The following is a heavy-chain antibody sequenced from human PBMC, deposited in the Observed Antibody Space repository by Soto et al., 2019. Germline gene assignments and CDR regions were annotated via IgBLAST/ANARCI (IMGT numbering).Heavy chain of an antibody. CDR3: AKDPRVDDYDSGRISY. J-gene: IGHJ4*02. D-gene: IGHD3-10*01. CDR2: ISGSGGST. V-gene: IGHV3-23*01. Sequence: EVQLLESGGGLVQPGGSLRLSCAASGFTFSNYAMSWVRQAPGKGMEWVSGISGSGGSTYYADSVKGRFTISRDNSNNTLYLQMNGLRAEDTAVYSCAKDPRVDDYDSGRISYWGQGTLVTVSS. CDR1: GFTFSNYA.